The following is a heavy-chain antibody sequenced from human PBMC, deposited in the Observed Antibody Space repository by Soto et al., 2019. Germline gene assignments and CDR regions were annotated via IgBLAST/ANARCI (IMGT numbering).Heavy chain of an antibody. Sequence: GGFLRLSCAASGFTFSSYAMSWVRQAPGKGLEWVSAISGSGGSTYYADSVKGRFTISRDNSKNTLYLQMNSLRAEDTAVYYCAKNYGDYVGYYFDYWGQGTLVTVSS. D-gene: IGHD4-17*01. CDR2: ISGSGGST. CDR3: AKNYGDYVGYYFDY. V-gene: IGHV3-23*01. CDR1: GFTFSSYA. J-gene: IGHJ4*02.